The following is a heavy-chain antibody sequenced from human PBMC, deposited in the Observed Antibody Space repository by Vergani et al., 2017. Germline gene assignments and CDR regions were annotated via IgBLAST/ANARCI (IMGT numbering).Heavy chain of an antibody. D-gene: IGHD6-19*01. CDR2: ISAYNGNT. CDR1: GYTFTSYG. V-gene: IGHV1-18*01. J-gene: IGHJ6*02. Sequence: QVQLVHSGDEVKKPGASVKVSCKASGYTFTSYGISWVRQAPGQGLEWMGWISAYNGNTNYAQKLQGRVTMTTDTSTSTAYMELRSLRTDDTAVYYCAGDGSSGWYLDGMDVWGQGTTVTVSS. CDR3: AGDGSSGWYLDGMDV.